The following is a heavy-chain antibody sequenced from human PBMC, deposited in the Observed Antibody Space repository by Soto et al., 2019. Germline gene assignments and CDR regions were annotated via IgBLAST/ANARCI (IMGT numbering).Heavy chain of an antibody. CDR1: GGTFSSYT. V-gene: IGHV1-69*02. J-gene: IGHJ3*02. Sequence: QVQLVQSGAEVKKPGSSVKVSCKASGGTFSSYTISWVRQAPGQGLEWMGRIIPILGIANYAQKFQGRVTMTADKSTSTAYMKLSSLRSEDTAVYYCARCSSTSCYVADAFDIWGQGTMVTVSS. D-gene: IGHD2-2*01. CDR2: IIPILGIA. CDR3: ARCSSTSCYVADAFDI.